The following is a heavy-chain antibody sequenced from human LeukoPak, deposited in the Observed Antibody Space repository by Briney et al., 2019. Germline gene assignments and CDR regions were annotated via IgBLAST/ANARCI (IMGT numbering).Heavy chain of an antibody. J-gene: IGHJ5*02. Sequence: GASLRLYSAAPAFTYSSYAMTSIRQAPGNGLERVSGHSGSGDTTRYAESVKGRFTISRDNSKNTVYLQINSLRAEDTAVYYCAKVGEASSGWYTGWFDPWGQGTLVTVSS. V-gene: IGHV3-23*01. D-gene: IGHD6-19*01. CDR2: HSGSGDTT. CDR1: AFTYSSYA. CDR3: AKVGEASSGWYTGWFDP.